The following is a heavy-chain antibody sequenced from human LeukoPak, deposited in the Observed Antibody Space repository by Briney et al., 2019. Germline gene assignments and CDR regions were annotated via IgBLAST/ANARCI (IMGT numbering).Heavy chain of an antibody. D-gene: IGHD3-3*02. J-gene: IGHJ4*02. CDR1: GFTFSSYV. V-gene: IGHV3-33*01. CDR2: IWFDGSNI. Sequence: PGRALRLSCAASGFTFSSYVMHWVRQAPGKGLEWVAAIWFDGSNIYYADSVKGRFTISRDNSKNRLYLQMNSLRAEDTALYYCARMQSGALDYWGQGTLVTVSS. CDR3: ARMQSGALDY.